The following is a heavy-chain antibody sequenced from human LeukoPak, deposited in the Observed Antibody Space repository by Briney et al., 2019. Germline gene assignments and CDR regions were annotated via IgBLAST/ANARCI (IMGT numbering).Heavy chain of an antibody. D-gene: IGHD4-17*01. V-gene: IGHV3-53*04. CDR1: GFTFSGYA. J-gene: IGHJ4*02. CDR2: IYSGGST. Sequence: GGSLSLSCEASGFTFSGYAVSWVRQAPGKGLEWVSVIYSGGSTYYADSVKGRFTISRHNSKNTLYLQMNSLRAEDTAVYYCARGDYGDYDGYWGQGTLVTVSA. CDR3: ARGDYGDYDGY.